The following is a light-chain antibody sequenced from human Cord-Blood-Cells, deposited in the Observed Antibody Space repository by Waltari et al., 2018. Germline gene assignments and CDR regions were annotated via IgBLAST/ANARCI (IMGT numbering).Light chain of an antibody. CDR2: LGS. CDR1: QSLLHSNGYNY. CDR3: MQALQTPWT. J-gene: IGKJ1*01. Sequence: DIVMTPSPLSLPVTPGEPPSISCRFSQSLLHSNGYNYLDWYLQKPGQSPQLLIYLGSNRASGVPDRFSGSGSGTDFTLKISRVEAEDVGVYYCMQALQTPWTFGQGTKVEIK. V-gene: IGKV2-28*01.